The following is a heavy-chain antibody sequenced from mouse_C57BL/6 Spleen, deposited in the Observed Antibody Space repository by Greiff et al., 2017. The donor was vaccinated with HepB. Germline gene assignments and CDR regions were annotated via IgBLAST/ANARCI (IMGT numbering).Heavy chain of an antibody. CDR2: INPNNGGT. D-gene: IGHD2-5*01. CDR1: GYTFTDYN. J-gene: IGHJ4*01. V-gene: IGHV1-22*01. Sequence: EVQLQQSGPELVKPGASVKMSCKASGYTFTDYNMHWVKQSHGKSLEWIGYINPNNGGTSYNQKFKGKATLTVNKSSSTAYMELRSLTSEDSAVYYCARSRYYSNPYYAMDYWGQGTSVTVSS. CDR3: ARSRYYSNPYYAMDY.